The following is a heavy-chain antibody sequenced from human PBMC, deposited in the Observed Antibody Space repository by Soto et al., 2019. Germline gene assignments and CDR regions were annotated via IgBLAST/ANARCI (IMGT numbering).Heavy chain of an antibody. J-gene: IGHJ6*02. V-gene: IGHV1-69*13. CDR2: IIPIFGTA. CDR3: ARCITIFGEVITPYYYGMXV. Sequence: SSVKVSCKASGGTFSSYAISWVRQAPGQGLEWMGGIIPIFGTANYAQKFQGRVTITADESTGTAYMELSSLRSEDTAVYYCARCITIFGEVITPYYYGMXVWGQGTTVXVSS. CDR1: GGTFSSYA. D-gene: IGHD3-3*01.